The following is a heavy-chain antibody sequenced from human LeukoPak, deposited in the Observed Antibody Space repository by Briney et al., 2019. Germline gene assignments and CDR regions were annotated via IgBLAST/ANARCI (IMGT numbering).Heavy chain of an antibody. CDR2: INHSGST. CDR3: ASSYRRDYGSGTPSGYNWFDP. CDR1: GGSFSGYY. D-gene: IGHD3-10*01. Sequence: SETLSLTCAVYGGSFSGYYWSWIRQPPGKGLEWIGEINHSGSTNYNPSLKSRVTISVDTSKNQFSLKLSSVTAADTAVYYCASSYRRDYGSGTPSGYNWFDPWGQGTLVTVSS. V-gene: IGHV4-34*01. J-gene: IGHJ5*02.